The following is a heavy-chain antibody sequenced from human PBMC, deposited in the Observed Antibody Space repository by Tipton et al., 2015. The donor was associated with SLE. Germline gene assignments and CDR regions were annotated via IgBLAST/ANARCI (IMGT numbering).Heavy chain of an antibody. CDR3: ASIKAEYYGSGSYYVD. Sequence: TLSLTCTISGGSISSSDYYWGWIRQSPGKGLEWIGSMYYRGSTYYNPSLKSRVTISVDTSKNQFSLKLSSVTAADTAVYYCASIKAEYYGSGSYYVDWGQGTLVTVSS. V-gene: IGHV4-39*01. CDR2: MYYRGST. CDR1: GGSISSSDYY. J-gene: IGHJ4*02. D-gene: IGHD3-10*01.